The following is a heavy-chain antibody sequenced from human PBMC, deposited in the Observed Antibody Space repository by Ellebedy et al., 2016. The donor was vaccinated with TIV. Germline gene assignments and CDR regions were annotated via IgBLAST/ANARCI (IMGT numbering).Heavy chain of an antibody. D-gene: IGHD6-19*01. CDR3: AKQSPAVGSGWDWYFDL. V-gene: IGHV3-23*01. CDR2: LNGNGDTT. Sequence: GESLKISCTASGFTFSMYAMTWVRQAPGKGLDWVSALNGNGDTTYSAPSVRGRFTISRDNSRDTLYLEMNSLTAEDTAIYYCAKQSPAVGSGWDWYFDLWGRGALAVSLQ. CDR1: GFTFSMYA. J-gene: IGHJ2*01.